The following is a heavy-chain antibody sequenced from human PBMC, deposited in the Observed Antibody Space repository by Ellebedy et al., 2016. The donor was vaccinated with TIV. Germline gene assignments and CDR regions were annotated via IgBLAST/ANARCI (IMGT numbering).Heavy chain of an antibody. CDR1: GFTFDDYG. Sequence: GESLKISXAASGFTFDDYGISWVRQAPGKGLEWVSAISGSGGSTYYADSVKGRFTISRDNSKNTLSLQMNSLRAEDTGVYYCVYGGNSDDFDYWGQGTLVTVSS. CDR3: VYGGNSDDFDY. CDR2: ISGSGGST. D-gene: IGHD4-23*01. V-gene: IGHV3-23*01. J-gene: IGHJ4*02.